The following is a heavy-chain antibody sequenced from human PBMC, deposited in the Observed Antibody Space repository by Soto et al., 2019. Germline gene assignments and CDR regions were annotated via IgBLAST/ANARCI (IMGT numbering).Heavy chain of an antibody. J-gene: IGHJ3*02. V-gene: IGHV3-33*01. CDR3: ARDRHYDILTGYPDAFDI. D-gene: IGHD3-9*01. CDR2: IWYGGSNK. Sequence: GGSLRLSCAASGFTFSSYGMHWVRQAPGKGLEWVAVIWYGGSNKYYADSVKGRFTISRDNSKNTLYLQMNSLRAEDTAVYYCARDRHYDILTGYPDAFDIWGQGTMVTVSS. CDR1: GFTFSSYG.